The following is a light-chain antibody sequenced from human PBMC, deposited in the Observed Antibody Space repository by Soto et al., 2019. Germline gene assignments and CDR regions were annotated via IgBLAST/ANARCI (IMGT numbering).Light chain of an antibody. Sequence: QLVLTQSPSASASLGASVKLTCTLSSGHSSYAIAWHQQQPEKGPRYLMKLNSDGSHSKGAGIPDRFSGSSSGAERYLTISSLQYEDEADYSCQTWGTGFVVFGGGTKVTVL. CDR2: LNSDGSH. CDR3: QTWGTGFVV. V-gene: IGLV4-69*01. CDR1: SGHSSYA. J-gene: IGLJ2*01.